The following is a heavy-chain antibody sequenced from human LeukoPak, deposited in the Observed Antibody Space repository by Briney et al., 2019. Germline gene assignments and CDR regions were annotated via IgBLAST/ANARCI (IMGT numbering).Heavy chain of an antibody. D-gene: IGHD6-13*01. CDR3: AREDENSSSWSPPGY. J-gene: IGHJ4*02. Sequence: ASVKVSCKASGYTFTSYDINWVRQAPGQGLEWMGWINPNSGGTNYAQKFQGRVTMTRDTSISTAYMELSRLRSDDTAVYYCAREDENSSSWSPPGYWGQGTLVTVSS. CDR1: GYTFTSYD. CDR2: INPNSGGT. V-gene: IGHV1-2*02.